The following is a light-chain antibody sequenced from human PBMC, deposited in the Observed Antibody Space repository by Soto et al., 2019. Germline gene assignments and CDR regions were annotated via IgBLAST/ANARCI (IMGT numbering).Light chain of an antibody. V-gene: IGKV3D-20*01. CDR1: QSVSSSY. CDR2: DAS. CDR3: QQYGSSPPIT. J-gene: IGKJ5*01. Sequence: EIVLTQSPATLSLSPGERATLSCGASQSVSSSYLAWYQQKPGLAPRLLIYDASSRATGIPDRFSSSGSGTDFTITISRLEPEDFAVYYCQQYGSSPPITFGQGTRLEIK.